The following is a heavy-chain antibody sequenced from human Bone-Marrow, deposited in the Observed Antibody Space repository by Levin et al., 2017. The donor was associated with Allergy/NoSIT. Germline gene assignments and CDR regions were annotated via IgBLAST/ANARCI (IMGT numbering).Heavy chain of an antibody. CDR2: IWYDGSDK. V-gene: IGHV3-33*06. Sequence: LSLTCAASGFTFSSSGMHWVRQAPGKGLEWGAVIWYDGSDKYYVDSVKGRFTISRDNSKKTLYLQMNSLRAEDTAVYYCAKAVAGTGTPHLWGQGTLVTVSS. CDR3: AKAVAGTGTPHL. CDR1: GFTFSSSG. J-gene: IGHJ4*02. D-gene: IGHD6-19*01.